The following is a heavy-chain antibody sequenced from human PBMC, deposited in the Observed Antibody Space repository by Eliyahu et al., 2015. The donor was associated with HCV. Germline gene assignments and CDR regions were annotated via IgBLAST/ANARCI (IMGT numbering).Heavy chain of an antibody. Sequence: EVQLVESGGGLVQPGGSVRLSCAASGFSISSFSTRTNTELYADSVQGRFTISGDSARNSVYLQMNSLRAEDTAVYYCARDADWAFDYWGQGTLVTVSS. CDR2: STRTNTE. J-gene: IGHJ4*02. V-gene: IGHV3-48*01. CDR3: ARDADWAFDY. D-gene: IGHD3/OR15-3a*01. CDR1: GFSISS.